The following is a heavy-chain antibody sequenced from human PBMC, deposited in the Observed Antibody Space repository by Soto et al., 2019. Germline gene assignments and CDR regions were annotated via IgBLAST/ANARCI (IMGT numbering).Heavy chain of an antibody. D-gene: IGHD6-6*01. CDR1: GGSISSYY. V-gene: IGHV4-59*01. Sequence: QVPLQESGPGLVKPSETLSLICTVSGGSISSYYWNWIRQSPGKGLEWIASLDYSGTTNYNPSLKSRITTSVDPSKKQFSLKMRSVTAADTAVYYCARDSCPPYSSSSKGFDYWGQGSLVTVST. CDR3: ARDSCPPYSSSSKGFDY. CDR2: LDYSGTT. J-gene: IGHJ4*02.